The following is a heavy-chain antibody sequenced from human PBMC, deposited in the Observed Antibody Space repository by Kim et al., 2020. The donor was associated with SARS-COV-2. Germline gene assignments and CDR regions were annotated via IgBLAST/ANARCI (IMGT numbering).Heavy chain of an antibody. V-gene: IGHV1-69*04. CDR2: IIPIFGIA. CDR1: GGTFSSYA. J-gene: IGHJ5*02. CDR3: ARDFRDGYNLVNWFDP. D-gene: IGHD5-12*01. Sequence: SVKVSCKASGGTFSSYAINWVRQAPGQGLEWMGRIIPIFGIANNAQKFQGRVTITADKSTSIAYMELRSLRSEDTAVYYCARDFRDGYNLVNWFDPWGQGTLVTVSS.